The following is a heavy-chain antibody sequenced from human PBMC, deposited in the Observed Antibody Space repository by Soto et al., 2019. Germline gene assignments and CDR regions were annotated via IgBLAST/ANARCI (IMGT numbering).Heavy chain of an antibody. Sequence: SETLSLTCTVSGDSFTSVSDYWRWILQPPGKGLEWIGYIYCSGSADYNPSLGSRVTISIDTSKNQFSLKLTSVTAADTAVYYCARGVGFGYYYYHMDLWGQGTTVTVSS. J-gene: IGHJ6*02. D-gene: IGHD3-10*01. V-gene: IGHV4-61*01. CDR2: IYCSGSA. CDR3: ARGVGFGYYYYHMDL. CDR1: GDSFTSVSDY.